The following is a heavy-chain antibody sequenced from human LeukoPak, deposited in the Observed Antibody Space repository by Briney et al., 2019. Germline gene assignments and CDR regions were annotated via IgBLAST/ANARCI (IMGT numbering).Heavy chain of an antibody. J-gene: IGHJ4*02. CDR1: GYTFTSYD. CDR3: ARGQKRSTSYDFWSGYYPPLYFDY. D-gene: IGHD3-3*01. V-gene: IGHV1-8*01. CDR2: MNPNSGNT. Sequence: ASVKVSCKASGYTFTSYDINWVRQATGQGLEWMGWMNPNSGNTGYAQKFQGRVTMTRNTSISTAYMELSSLRSEDTAVYYCARGQKRSTSYDFWSGYYPPLYFDYWGQGTLVTVSS.